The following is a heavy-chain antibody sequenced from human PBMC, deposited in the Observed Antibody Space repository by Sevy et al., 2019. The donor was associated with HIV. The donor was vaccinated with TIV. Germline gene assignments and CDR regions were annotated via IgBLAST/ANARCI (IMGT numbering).Heavy chain of an antibody. CDR2: INQHGGEK. J-gene: IGHJ6*02. V-gene: IGHV3-7*01. CDR3: ARWGGGLDV. CDR1: TFTFNDYW. Sequence: GGSLRLSCAASTFTFNDYWMNWVRQAPGKGLEWVANINQHGGEKYFVDSVKGRFTISRDNAKNSLYLQMNSLRAEDTAVYYCARWGGGLDVWGQGTTVTVSS. D-gene: IGHD3-16*01.